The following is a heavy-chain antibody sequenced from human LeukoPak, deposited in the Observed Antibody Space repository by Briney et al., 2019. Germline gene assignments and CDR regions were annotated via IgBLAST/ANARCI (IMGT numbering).Heavy chain of an antibody. J-gene: IGHJ4*02. CDR1: GFTFSSNA. V-gene: IGHV3-30*04. CDR2: ISYDGSNK. CDR3: TRGTDYFDY. Sequence: GRSLRLSCAASGFTFSSNAMHWVRQAPGKGLEWVAIISYDGSNKYYADSVKGRFTISRDKSKNTLYLQMNSLRGEDTAVYYCTRGTDYFDYWGQGTLVTVSS. D-gene: IGHD3-10*01.